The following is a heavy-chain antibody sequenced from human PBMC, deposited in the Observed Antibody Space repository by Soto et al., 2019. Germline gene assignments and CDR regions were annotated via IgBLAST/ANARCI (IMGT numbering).Heavy chain of an antibody. Sequence: EVQLVESGGGLVQPGGSLRLSCAASGFTFSSYWIHWVRQAPGKGLVWVSRINSDGMSIKYADSVKGRFTISSDNAKNTVYLQMSSLTADDTGVYYFARVWSVYTDFYCWGQGTLVTVSS. CDR3: ARVWSVYTDFYC. D-gene: IGHD3-3*01. CDR2: INSDGMSI. CDR1: GFTFSSYW. V-gene: IGHV3-74*03. J-gene: IGHJ4*02.